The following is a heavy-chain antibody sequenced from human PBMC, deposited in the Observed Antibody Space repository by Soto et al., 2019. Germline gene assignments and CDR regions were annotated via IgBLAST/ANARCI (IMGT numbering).Heavy chain of an antibody. Sequence: ASVKVSCKASGYTFTSYAMHWVRQAPGQRLEWMGWINAGNGNTKYSQKFQGRVTITRDTSASTAYMELSSLRSEGTAVYYCAREAKGLDASFAKNSYYFDYWGQGTLVTVSS. V-gene: IGHV1-3*01. J-gene: IGHJ4*02. D-gene: IGHD2-2*01. CDR1: GYTFTSYA. CDR2: INAGNGNT. CDR3: AREAKGLDASFAKNSYYFDY.